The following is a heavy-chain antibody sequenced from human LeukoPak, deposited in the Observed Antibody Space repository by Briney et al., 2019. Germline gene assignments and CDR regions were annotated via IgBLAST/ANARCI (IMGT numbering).Heavy chain of an antibody. Sequence: GRSLRLSCAASGFTFNSYGIHWVRQAPGKGLVWVSRINSDGSSTSYADSVKGRFTISRDNAKNTLYLQMNSLRAEDTAVYYCARVGRYCSGGSCYLPPLDYWGQGTLVTVSS. CDR1: GFTFNSYG. CDR3: ARVGRYCSGGSCYLPPLDY. J-gene: IGHJ4*02. V-gene: IGHV3-74*01. D-gene: IGHD2-15*01. CDR2: INSDGSST.